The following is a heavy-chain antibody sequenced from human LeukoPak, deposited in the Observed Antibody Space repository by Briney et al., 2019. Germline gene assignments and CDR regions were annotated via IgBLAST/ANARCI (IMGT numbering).Heavy chain of an antibody. Sequence: PSETLSLTCAVSGYSISSGCYWGWIRQPPGKGLEWIGSIYHSGSTYYNPSLKSRVTISVDTSKNQFSLKLSSVTAADTAVYYCASRYYNSSGYYQFDYWGQGTLVTVSS. V-gene: IGHV4-38-2*01. J-gene: IGHJ4*02. CDR3: ASRYYNSSGYYQFDY. CDR2: IYHSGST. CDR1: GYSISSGCY. D-gene: IGHD3-22*01.